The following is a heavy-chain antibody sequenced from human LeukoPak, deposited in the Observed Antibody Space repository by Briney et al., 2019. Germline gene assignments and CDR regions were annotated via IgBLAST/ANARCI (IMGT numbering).Heavy chain of an antibody. V-gene: IGHV4-59*01. CDR1: GGSISSYY. CDR2: IYYSGSP. Sequence: PSETLSLTCTVSGGSISSYYWSWIRQPPGKGLEWIGYIYYSGSPNYNPSLKSQVTISVDTSKNQFSLKLSSVTAADTAVYYCARARDIVATNWFDPWGQGTLVTVSS. D-gene: IGHD5-12*01. CDR3: ARARDIVATNWFDP. J-gene: IGHJ5*02.